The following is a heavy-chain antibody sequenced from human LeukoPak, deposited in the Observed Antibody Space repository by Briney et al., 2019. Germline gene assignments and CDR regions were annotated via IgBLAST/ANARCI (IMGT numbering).Heavy chain of an antibody. CDR1: GFTFSSYA. J-gene: IGHJ3*02. V-gene: IGHV3-30-3*01. Sequence: GGSLRLSCAASGFTFSSYAMHWVRQAPGKGLEWVAVISYDGSNKYYADSVKGRFTISRDNSKNTLYLQMNSLRAEDTALYYCAKASKSAYYYDSGRGAFDIWGQGTMVTVSS. CDR2: ISYDGSNK. D-gene: IGHD3-22*01. CDR3: AKASKSAYYYDSGRGAFDI.